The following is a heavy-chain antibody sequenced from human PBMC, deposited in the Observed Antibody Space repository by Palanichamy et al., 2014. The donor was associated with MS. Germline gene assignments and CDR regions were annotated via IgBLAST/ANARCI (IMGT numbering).Heavy chain of an antibody. V-gene: IGHV3-49*04. CDR2: MRSKVYGGTT. CDR1: GFTFGDYA. CDR3: TRDRGSSWGYLDYFDY. D-gene: IGHD6-13*01. Sequence: EVQLVEVWGEDLVQPGRSLRLSCTASGFTFGDYAMSWVRQAPGKGLEWVGFMRSKVYGGTTEYAASVKGRFTISRDDSKSIAYLQMNSLTTEDTAVYYCTRDRGSSWGYLDYFDYWGQGALVTVSS. J-gene: IGHJ4*02.